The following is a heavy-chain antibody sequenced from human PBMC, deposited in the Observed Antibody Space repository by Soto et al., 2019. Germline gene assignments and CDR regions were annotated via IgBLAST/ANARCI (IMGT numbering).Heavy chain of an antibody. CDR1: GFTFSSYW. CDR3: ARGAGGYYYMDV. Sequence: PGGSLRLSCAASGFTFSSYWMHWVRQAPGKGLVWVSRINSDGRSTNYADSVKGRFTISRDNAKNTVYLQMNRLRVEDTAVYYRARGAGGYYYMDVWGKGTTVTVSS. CDR2: INSDGRST. J-gene: IGHJ6*03. D-gene: IGHD3-10*01. V-gene: IGHV3-74*01.